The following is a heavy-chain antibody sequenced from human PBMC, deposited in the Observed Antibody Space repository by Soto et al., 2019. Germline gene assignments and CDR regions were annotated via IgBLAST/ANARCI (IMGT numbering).Heavy chain of an antibody. CDR1: GFTFSGSW. CDR2: IKQDGSEK. D-gene: IGHD2-2*02. J-gene: IGHJ6*02. CDR3: AKDIVVVPAAISPRGREYYYYGMDV. V-gene: IGHV3-7*03. Sequence: EVQLMESGGGLVQPGVSLRLSCAASGFTFSGSWMTWVRQAPGRGLEWVANIKQDGSEKHYLDSVKGRFTISRDNARNSLYLQMNSLRVDDTAVYYCAKDIVVVPAAISPRGREYYYYGMDVWGQGTTVTVSS.